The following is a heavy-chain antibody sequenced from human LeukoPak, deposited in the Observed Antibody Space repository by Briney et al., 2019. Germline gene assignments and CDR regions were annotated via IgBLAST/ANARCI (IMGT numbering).Heavy chain of an antibody. D-gene: IGHD3-22*01. J-gene: IGHJ4*02. CDR3: AKFTLIAMIRWADYVDS. V-gene: IGHV3-23*01. CDR1: GLTFSSYA. CDR2: IRGSGGST. Sequence: GGPLRLACAATGLTFSSYAMSWSRLAQGKWLDLVSAIRGSGGSTYYADSVKGRFTSSRDNSKNTLYLQMTSLRAEDTAVYYCAKFTLIAMIRWADYVDSWGKESLVTVSS.